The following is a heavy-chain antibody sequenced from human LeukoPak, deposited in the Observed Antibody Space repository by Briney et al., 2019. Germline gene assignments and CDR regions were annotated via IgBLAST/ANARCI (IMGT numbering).Heavy chain of an antibody. Sequence: GGSLRLSCVASGFTFRNYGMHWVRQAPGKGLEWVAVIWYDGSNKYYADSVKGRFTISRDNSKNTLYLQMNSLRAEDTAVYYCARDRGVTTFFDYWGQGTLVTVSS. V-gene: IGHV3-33*08. J-gene: IGHJ4*02. CDR2: IWYDGSNK. CDR3: ARDRGVTTFFDY. D-gene: IGHD4-17*01. CDR1: GFTFRNYG.